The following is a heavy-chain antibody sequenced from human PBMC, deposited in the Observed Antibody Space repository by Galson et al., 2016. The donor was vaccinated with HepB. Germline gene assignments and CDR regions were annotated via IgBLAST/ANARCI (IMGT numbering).Heavy chain of an antibody. CDR1: GFIFSHHG. Sequence: SLRLSCAASGFIFSHHGMHWVRQAPGEGLEWVAMIWFDGSSKHHSDSVRGRFTISRDNSKNTLYLEMNSLRAEDTAVYYCATEDLSSPGNGALDIWGQGAMVTVSS. CDR3: ATEDLSSPGNGALDI. V-gene: IGHV3-33*01. CDR2: IWFDGSSK. D-gene: IGHD6-13*01. J-gene: IGHJ3*02.